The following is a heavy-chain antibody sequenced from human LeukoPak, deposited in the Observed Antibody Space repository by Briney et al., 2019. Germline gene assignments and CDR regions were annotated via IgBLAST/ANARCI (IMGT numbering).Heavy chain of an antibody. CDR2: ISSSGSTI. CDR3: ARDYSSSWSSSSWPDP. D-gene: IGHD6-13*01. CDR1: GFTFSDYY. J-gene: IGHJ5*02. Sequence: GGSLRLSCAASGFTFSDYYMSWIRQAPGKGLEWVSYISSSGSTIYYADSVKGRFTISRDNAKNSLYLQMNSLRAEDTAVYYCARDYSSSWSSSSWPDPWGQGTLVTVSS. V-gene: IGHV3-11*01.